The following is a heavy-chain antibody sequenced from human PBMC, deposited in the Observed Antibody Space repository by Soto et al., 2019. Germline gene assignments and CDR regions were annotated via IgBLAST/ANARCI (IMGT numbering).Heavy chain of an antibody. Sequence: SETLSLTCTVSNDSIRSGTYYLAWIRQPPGRGLEWIGSLSYLGSTDYNPSLKIRVTISKDASKNQFSLKLTSMTAADTAVYYCATGRSDSGWYEEHFCGQGTLVTVSS. CDR3: ATGRSDSGWYEEHF. V-gene: IGHV4-39*01. CDR1: NDSIRSGTYY. D-gene: IGHD6-19*01. J-gene: IGHJ4*02. CDR2: LSYLGST.